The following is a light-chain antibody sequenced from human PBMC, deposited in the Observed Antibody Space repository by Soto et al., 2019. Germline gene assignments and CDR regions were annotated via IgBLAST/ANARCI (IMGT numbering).Light chain of an antibody. V-gene: IGLV2-8*01. CDR1: TSDIGGYNY. Sequence: QSALTQPPSASGSPGQSVAISCTGTTSDIGGYNYVYWYQQHPGKAPKLMIYEVNKRPSGVPDRFSGSKSGNTASLTVSGLQGEDEADYYSSSHAGNSTYVIGTGTKVTVL. CDR2: EVN. CDR3: SSHAGNSTYV. J-gene: IGLJ1*01.